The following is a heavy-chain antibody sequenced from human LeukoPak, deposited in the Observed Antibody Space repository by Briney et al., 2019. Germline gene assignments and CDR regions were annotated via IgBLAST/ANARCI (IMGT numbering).Heavy chain of an antibody. CDR3: ARHSIHSSGWYYMGAGADYYMDV. Sequence: ASVKVSCKASGYTFTSYGTSWVRLAPGQGLEWMGWISAYNGNTNYAQKLQGRVTMTTDTSTSTAYMELRSLRSDDTAVYYCARHSIHSSGWYYMGAGADYYMDVWGKGTTVTVSS. CDR1: GYTFTSYG. V-gene: IGHV1-18*01. CDR2: ISAYNGNT. J-gene: IGHJ6*03. D-gene: IGHD6-19*01.